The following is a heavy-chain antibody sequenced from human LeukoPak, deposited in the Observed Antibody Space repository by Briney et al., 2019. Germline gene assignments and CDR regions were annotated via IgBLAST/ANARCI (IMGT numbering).Heavy chain of an antibody. D-gene: IGHD2/OR15-2a*01. J-gene: IGHJ5*02. CDR2: IYYSGTT. Sequence: KPSETLSLTCIVSGGSISHYYWNWIRQPPGKGLEWIGYIYYSGTTNYNPSLKSRVTISVDTSKNQFSLKLSSVTTADTAVYYCARGFTLFDPWGQGTLVTVSS. CDR1: GGSISHYY. CDR3: ARGFTLFDP. V-gene: IGHV4-59*01.